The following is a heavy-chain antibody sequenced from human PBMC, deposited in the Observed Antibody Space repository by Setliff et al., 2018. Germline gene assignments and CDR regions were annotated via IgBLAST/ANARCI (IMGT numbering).Heavy chain of an antibody. J-gene: IGHJ4*02. CDR2: FDPEDEET. CDR1: GYTLTELS. D-gene: IGHD5-12*01. Sequence: GASVKVSCKVSGYTLTELSMHWVRQAPGKGLEWMGGFDPEDEETIYAQKFQGWVTMTRDTSISTAYMELSRLRSDDTAVYYCARSGWLREYYFDYWGQGTLVTVSS. CDR3: ARSGWLREYYFDY. V-gene: IGHV1-24*01.